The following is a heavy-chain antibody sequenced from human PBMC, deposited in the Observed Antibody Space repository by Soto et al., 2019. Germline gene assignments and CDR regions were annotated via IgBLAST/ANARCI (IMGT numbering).Heavy chain of an antibody. Sequence: QVQLVQSGAEVKKPGASVKVSCKASGYIFTSYHINWVRQAAGHGLEWMGWVNPDSGHTVYAQKFQGRVTMTRDTSISPAHMQLRSLRPGLTAGYYCAKSEPLSNAALEYLQNTDVWGKGASVTVSS. CDR3: AKSEPLSNAALEYLQNTDV. CDR1: GYIFTSYH. CDR2: VNPDSGHT. V-gene: IGHV1-8*02. D-gene: IGHD4-4*01. J-gene: IGHJ6*03.